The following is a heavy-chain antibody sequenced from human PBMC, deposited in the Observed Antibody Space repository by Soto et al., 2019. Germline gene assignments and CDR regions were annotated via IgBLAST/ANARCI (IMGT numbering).Heavy chain of an antibody. CDR3: AKETGYSSSWFVFDY. V-gene: IGHV3-23*01. CDR1: GFTFSSYA. CDR2: ISGSGGST. J-gene: IGHJ4*02. D-gene: IGHD6-13*01. Sequence: EVQLLESGGGLVQPGGSLRLSCAASGFTFSSYAMSWVRQAPGKGLEWVSAISGSGGSTYYADSVKGRFTISRDNSKNTLYLKMNSMRAEDTAVYYCAKETGYSSSWFVFDYWGQGTLFTGSS.